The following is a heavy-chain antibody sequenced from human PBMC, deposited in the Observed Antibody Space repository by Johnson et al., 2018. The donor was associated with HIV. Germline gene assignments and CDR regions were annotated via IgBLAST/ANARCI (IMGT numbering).Heavy chain of an antibody. Sequence: QMQLVESGGGLVQPGRSLRLSCAAPGSTFSSYAMHWVRQAPGKGLEWVAVISYDGSNKYYADSVKGRFTISRDNSKNTLYLQMNSLRAEDTAVYYCARGVDGGFDIWGQGTMVTVSS. V-gene: IGHV3-30-3*01. CDR1: GSTFSSYA. CDR3: ARGVDGGFDI. D-gene: IGHD4-23*01. CDR2: ISYDGSNK. J-gene: IGHJ3*02.